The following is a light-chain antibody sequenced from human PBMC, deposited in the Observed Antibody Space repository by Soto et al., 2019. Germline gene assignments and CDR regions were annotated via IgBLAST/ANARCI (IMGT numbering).Light chain of an antibody. Sequence: EIVLTQSPGTLSLSPGESATLSCRASQSVDNNYVAWYQQKPGQAPTLLIHGASYRAAGIPDRFSGSGSGTDFTLTISRLEPEDSAVYYCQHYVSLPLTFGGGTKVEIK. J-gene: IGKJ4*01. CDR1: QSVDNNY. CDR3: QHYVSLPLT. CDR2: GAS. V-gene: IGKV3-20*01.